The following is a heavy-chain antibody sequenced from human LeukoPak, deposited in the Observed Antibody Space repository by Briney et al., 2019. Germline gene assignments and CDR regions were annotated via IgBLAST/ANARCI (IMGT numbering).Heavy chain of an antibody. CDR1: GGSISSYY. Sequence: SETLSLTCTVSGGSISSYYWSWIRQPPGKGLEWIGYIYYSGSTNYNPSLKSRVTISVDTSRNQFSLKLSSVTAADTAVYYCARDKFSSGGSLVFDYWGQGTLVTVSS. CDR3: ARDKFSSGGSLVFDY. V-gene: IGHV4-59*01. CDR2: IYYSGST. J-gene: IGHJ4*02. D-gene: IGHD2-15*01.